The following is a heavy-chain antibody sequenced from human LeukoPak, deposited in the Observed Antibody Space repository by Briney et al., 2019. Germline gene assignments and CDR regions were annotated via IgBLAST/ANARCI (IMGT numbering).Heavy chain of an antibody. V-gene: IGHV1-69*13. Sequence: SVKVSCKASGGTFSSYAISWVRQAPGQGLEWMGGIIPIFGTANYAQKFQGRVTITADESTSTAYMELSSLRSEDTAVYYCAIRRYSYGYEAGYWGQGTLVTVSS. CDR2: IIPIFGTA. J-gene: IGHJ4*02. CDR1: GGTFSSYA. CDR3: AIRRYSYGYEAGY. D-gene: IGHD5-18*01.